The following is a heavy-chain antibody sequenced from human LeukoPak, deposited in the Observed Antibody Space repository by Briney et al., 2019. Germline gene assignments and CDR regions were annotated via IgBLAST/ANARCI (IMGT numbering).Heavy chain of an antibody. CDR2: IRSKTYGGTT. V-gene: IGHV3-49*04. J-gene: IGHJ4*02. CDR3: TRVQMATITSDY. D-gene: IGHD5-24*01. CDR1: GFTFGDYA. Sequence: PGGSLGLSCTASGFTFGDYAMSWVRQAPGKGLEWVGFIRSKTYGGTTEYAASVKGRFTISRDDSKSIAYLQMNSLKTEDTAVYYCTRVQMATITSDYWGQGTLVTVSS.